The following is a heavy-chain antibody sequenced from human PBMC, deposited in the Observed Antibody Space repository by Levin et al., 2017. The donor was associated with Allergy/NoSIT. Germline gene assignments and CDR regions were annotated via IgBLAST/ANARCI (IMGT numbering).Heavy chain of an antibody. J-gene: IGHJ4*02. CDR3: ATALNPGWLQLPDF. Sequence: GASVKVSCKASGYTFISYNINWVRQATGQGLEWMGWMNPTSGNTGYAEKFQGRVTMTRDTSISTAYMELSSLRSDDTAVYYCATALNPGWLQLPDFWGQGTLVTVSS. CDR2: MNPTSGNT. V-gene: IGHV1-8*01. CDR1: GYTFISYN. D-gene: IGHD5-18*01.